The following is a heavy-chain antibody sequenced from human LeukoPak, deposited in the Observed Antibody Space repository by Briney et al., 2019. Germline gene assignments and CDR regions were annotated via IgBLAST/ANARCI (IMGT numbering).Heavy chain of an antibody. V-gene: IGHV1-18*01. CDR2: ISAYNGKT. J-gene: IGHJ5*02. CDR1: GYTFTSYG. CDR3: ARVDLAWSDGSGYYRDWFDP. Sequence: ASVKVPCKASGYTFTSYGISWVRQAPGQGLGWMGWISAYNGKTNYAQRVQGRVTMTTDTSTTTAYMELRSLRSDDTAVYYCARVDLAWSDGSGYYRDWFDPWGQGTLVTVSS. D-gene: IGHD3-22*01.